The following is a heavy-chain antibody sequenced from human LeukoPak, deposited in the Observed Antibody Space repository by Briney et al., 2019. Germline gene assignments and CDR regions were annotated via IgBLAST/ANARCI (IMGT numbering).Heavy chain of an antibody. CDR3: ARDRYYYDSSGSKSRAFDI. CDR2: IKEDGSVI. Sequence: GGSLRLSCAASGFTFSSYWMSWVRQAPGKGLEWVAYIKEDGSVIYYVASVKGRFTISRDNAKNSLYLQMNSLRAEDTAVYYCARDRYYYDSSGSKSRAFDIWGQGTMVTVSS. J-gene: IGHJ3*02. D-gene: IGHD3-22*01. CDR1: GFTFSSYW. V-gene: IGHV3-7*01.